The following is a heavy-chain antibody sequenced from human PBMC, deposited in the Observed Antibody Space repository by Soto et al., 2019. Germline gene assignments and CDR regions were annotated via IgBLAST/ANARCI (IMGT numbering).Heavy chain of an antibody. CDR1: RFTFSSYA. J-gene: IGHJ5*02. CDR3: AKAPWGHVEYSSPTLNWFDP. CDR2: ISGSVGST. D-gene: IGHD6-6*01. Sequence: PGGSLRLSCAASRFTFSSYAMSWVRQAPGKGLECVSAISGSVGSTYYADSVKGRFTISRDNSKNTLYLQMNSLRAEDTAVYYCAKAPWGHVEYSSPTLNWFDPWGQGTLVTVSS. V-gene: IGHV3-23*01.